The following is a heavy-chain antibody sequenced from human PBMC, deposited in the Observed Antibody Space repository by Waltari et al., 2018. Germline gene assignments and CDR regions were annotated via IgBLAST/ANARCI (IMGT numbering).Heavy chain of an antibody. CDR3: TRGEINYSRFDY. J-gene: IGHJ4*02. D-gene: IGHD4-4*01. CDR1: GFTFRNYW. V-gene: IGHV3-74*01. Sequence: EVQLGESGGDLVQPGGSLRLSCAASGFTFRNYWMHWVRQAPGKGLAWVSRINVDGSSTVYANSVAGRFTISRDNAKNTVYLEMSGLRAEDTAVYYCTRGEINYSRFDYWGQGSLVTVSS. CDR2: INVDGSST.